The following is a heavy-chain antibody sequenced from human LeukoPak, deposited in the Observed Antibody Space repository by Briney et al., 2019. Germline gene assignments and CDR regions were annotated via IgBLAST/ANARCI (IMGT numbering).Heavy chain of an antibody. CDR3: AKDSGTWNVDY. CDR2: IRDTGKNT. Sequence: GGSLRLSCAASGFPFTKYGMHWLRQAPGKGLELVAFIRDTGKNTYYADSVKGRFTISRDTSKNTLYLQMNSLITEDTSVYYCAKDSGTWNVDYWGQGTLVTVSS. V-gene: IGHV3-30*02. D-gene: IGHD1-1*01. CDR1: GFPFTKYG. J-gene: IGHJ4*02.